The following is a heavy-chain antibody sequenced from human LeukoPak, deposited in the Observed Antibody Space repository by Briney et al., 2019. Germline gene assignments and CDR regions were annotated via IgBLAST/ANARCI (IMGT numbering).Heavy chain of an antibody. CDR1: GFIFNNYA. J-gene: IGHJ5*02. CDR3: AKDDEGSCSRPSCYKWFDP. V-gene: IGHV3-23*01. D-gene: IGHD2-2*02. CDR2: ISGGGDNT. Sequence: PGGSLRLSCAVSGFIFNNYAMNWVRQAPGKGLEWVSSISGGGDNTYYADSVKGRFTISRDNSKNTLYLQMNSLRAEDTAVYYCAKDDEGSCSRPSCYKWFDPWGQGTLVTVSS.